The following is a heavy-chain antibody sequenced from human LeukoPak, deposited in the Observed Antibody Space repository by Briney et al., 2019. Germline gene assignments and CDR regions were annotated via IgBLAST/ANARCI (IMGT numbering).Heavy chain of an antibody. CDR2: INPNSGGT. D-gene: IGHD2-2*01. CDR3: ARGWVVPAASTSPDFDY. Sequence: ASVKVSCKASVYTFTGYYIHWVRQAPGQGRGWMGWINPNSGGTNYAQKFQGWVTMTRDTSISTAYMELSRLRSDDTGVYYCARGWVVPAASTSPDFDYWGQGTLVTVSS. CDR1: VYTFTGYY. V-gene: IGHV1-2*04. J-gene: IGHJ4*02.